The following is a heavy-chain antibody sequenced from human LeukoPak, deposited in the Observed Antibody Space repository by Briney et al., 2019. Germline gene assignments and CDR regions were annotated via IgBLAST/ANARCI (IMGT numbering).Heavy chain of an antibody. Sequence: ASVKVSCKASGYTFISYGISWVRQAAGQGLEWMGWISTYSGNTNYAQKLQGRVTMTTDTSTSTAYMELRSLRSDDTAVYYCARIERVMATIEPFIDYWGQGTLVTVSS. CDR3: ARIERVMATIEPFIDY. D-gene: IGHD5-24*01. J-gene: IGHJ4*02. V-gene: IGHV1-18*01. CDR2: ISTYSGNT. CDR1: GYTFISYG.